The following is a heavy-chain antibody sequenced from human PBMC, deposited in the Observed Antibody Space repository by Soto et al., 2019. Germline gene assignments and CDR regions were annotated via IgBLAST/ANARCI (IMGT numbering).Heavy chain of an antibody. CDR1: GYTFTGYY. D-gene: IGHD3-22*01. CDR3: ARSPYYYDSSRWENWFDP. CDR2: INPNSGGT. V-gene: IGHV1-2*04. Sequence: ASVEVSCKASGYTFTGYYMHWVRQAPGQGLEWMGWINPNSGGTNYAQKFQGWVTMTRDTSISTAYMELSRLRSGDTAVYYCARSPYYYDSSRWENWFDPWGQGTLVTVSS. J-gene: IGHJ5*02.